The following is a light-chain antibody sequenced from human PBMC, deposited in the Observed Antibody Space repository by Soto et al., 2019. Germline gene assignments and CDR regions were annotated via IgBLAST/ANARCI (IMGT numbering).Light chain of an antibody. CDR2: EVN. CDR3: SSDAGINHLGV. J-gene: IGLJ1*01. Sequence: QSALTQPPSASGSPGQSVTISCTGTSSDVGGYKYVSWYQQHPGKAPKLMIFEVNKRPSGVPDRFSGSKSGNTASLTVSGLQAEDEDDYYCSSDAGINHLGVFGTGTKLTVL. CDR1: SSDVGGYKY. V-gene: IGLV2-8*01.